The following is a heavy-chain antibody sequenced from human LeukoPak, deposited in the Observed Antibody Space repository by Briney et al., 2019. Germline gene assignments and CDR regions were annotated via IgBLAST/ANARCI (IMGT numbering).Heavy chain of an antibody. V-gene: IGHV3-64D*06. CDR2: MSGNGGRT. J-gene: IGHJ4*02. CDR1: GVTFSRHA. D-gene: IGHD7-27*01. Sequence: PGGSLRLSCSVSGVTFSRHAVHWVRQAPGKGLEYVSAMSGNGGRTYYADSVKGRFTISRDNFKNTLYLQMTSLRPGDTAVYYCVVHPEFSDPGVHDHWGQGTLVTVSS. CDR3: VVHPEFSDPGVHDH.